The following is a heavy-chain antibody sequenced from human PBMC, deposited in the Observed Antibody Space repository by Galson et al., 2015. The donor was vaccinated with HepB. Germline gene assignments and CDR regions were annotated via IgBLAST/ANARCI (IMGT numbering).Heavy chain of an antibody. CDR2: ISYDGSNK. J-gene: IGHJ4*02. V-gene: IGHV3-30*03. CDR1: GFTFSSYG. CDR3: ATGVVQGVIMGGDY. D-gene: IGHD3-10*01. Sequence: SLRLSCAASGFTFSSYGMHWVRQAPGKGLEWVAVISYDGSNKYYADSVKGRFTISRDNSKNTLYLQMNSLRPEDTAVYYCATGVVQGVIMGGDYWGQGTLVTVSS.